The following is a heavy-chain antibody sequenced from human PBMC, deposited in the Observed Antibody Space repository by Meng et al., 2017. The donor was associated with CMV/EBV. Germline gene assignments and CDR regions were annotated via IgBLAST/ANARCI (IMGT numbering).Heavy chain of an antibody. Sequence: GGSLRLSCAASGFTFDDYAMHWVRQAPGKGLEWVSGISWNSGSIGYVDSVKGRFTISRDNSKNTLYLQMNSLRAEDTAVYYCAKDKSHSVYYYYGMDVWGQGTTVTVSS. D-gene: IGHD3-10*01. CDR1: GFTFDDYA. CDR2: ISWNSGSI. V-gene: IGHV3-9*01. J-gene: IGHJ6*02. CDR3: AKDKSHSVYYYYGMDV.